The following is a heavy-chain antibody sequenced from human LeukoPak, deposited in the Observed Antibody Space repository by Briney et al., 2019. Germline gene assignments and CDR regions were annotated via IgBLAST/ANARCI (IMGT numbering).Heavy chain of an antibody. V-gene: IGHV4-34*01. D-gene: IGHD6-6*01. J-gene: IGHJ5*02. CDR3: ARGRIAARPNWFDP. Sequence: PSETLSLTCAVYGGSFSGYYWSWIRQPPGKGLEWIGEINHSGSTNYNPSLKSRVTISVDTSKNQFSLKLSSVTGADTAVYYCARGRIAARPNWFDPWGQGTLVTVSS. CDR1: GGSFSGYY. CDR2: INHSGST.